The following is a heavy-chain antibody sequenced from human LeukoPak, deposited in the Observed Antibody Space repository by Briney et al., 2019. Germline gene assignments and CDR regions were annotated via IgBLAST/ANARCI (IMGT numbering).Heavy chain of an antibody. CDR3: ARRPYYDILTGYLVRGYYFDY. V-gene: IGHV5-51*01. D-gene: IGHD3-9*01. Sequence: PGESLKISCKGSGYSFTSYWIGWVRQMPGKGLEWMGIIYPGDSDTRYSPSFQGQVTISADKSISTAYLQWSSLKASDTAMYYRARRPYYDILTGYLVRGYYFDYWGQGTLVTVSS. CDR2: IYPGDSDT. CDR1: GYSFTSYW. J-gene: IGHJ4*02.